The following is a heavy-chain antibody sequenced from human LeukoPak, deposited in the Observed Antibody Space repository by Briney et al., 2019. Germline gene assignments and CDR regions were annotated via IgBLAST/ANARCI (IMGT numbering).Heavy chain of an antibody. CDR1: GFTFNNYN. D-gene: IGHD5-18*01. V-gene: IGHV3-21*01. CDR2: ITSSGAYI. J-gene: IGHJ5*02. Sequence: GGSLRLSCAASGFTFNNYNMNWVRQAPGKALEWVSSITSSGAYIFYADSVKGRFTISRDNAKDSLYLQMNSLGPEDTAVYYCARPAMVMVPGWFDPWGQGTLVTVSS. CDR3: ARPAMVMVPGWFDP.